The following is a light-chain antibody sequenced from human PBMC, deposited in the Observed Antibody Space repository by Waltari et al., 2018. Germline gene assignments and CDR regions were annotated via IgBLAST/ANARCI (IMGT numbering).Light chain of an antibody. CDR2: TSS. V-gene: IGKV3-15*01. CDR3: HQYNNWPPGGT. Sequence: EIVMTQSPAALSVSPGERATLSCRASQSVGINLAWYQQQPGQAPRLLISTSSTRATGIPARFSGSGSGTEFTLTINSLQSEDSAIYYCHQYNNWPPGGTFGQGTKVELK. CDR1: QSVGIN. J-gene: IGKJ1*01.